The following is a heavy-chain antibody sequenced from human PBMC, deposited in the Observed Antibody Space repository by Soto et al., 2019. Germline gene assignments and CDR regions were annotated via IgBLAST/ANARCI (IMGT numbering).Heavy chain of an antibody. CDR1: GFSLSTRDVG. J-gene: IGHJ4*02. Sequence: QITLNESGPTLVKPTQTLTLTCTFSGFSLSTRDVGVGWIRQPPGEALEWLGVVYWDDSKTYSPSLESRLTITKDTSNNQVVLRMTKMDPVGTATYYCAHCRGAVASFWGQGTLVTVSS. CDR3: AHCRGAVASF. CDR2: VYWDDSK. V-gene: IGHV2-5*02. D-gene: IGHD2-2*01.